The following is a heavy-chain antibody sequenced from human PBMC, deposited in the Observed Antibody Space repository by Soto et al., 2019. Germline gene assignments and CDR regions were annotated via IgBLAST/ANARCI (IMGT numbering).Heavy chain of an antibody. CDR2: ISGSGGTT. CDR3: ARYCSSTSCYGLYYYYGMDV. CDR1: GFTFSTFA. J-gene: IGHJ6*02. Sequence: GGSLRLSCAASGFTFSTFAMSWVRQAPGKGMEWVSAISGSGGTTYNADSVKGRFTISRDNSKNTLYLQMNSLRAEDTAVYYCARYCSSTSCYGLYYYYGMDVWGQGTLVTVSS. D-gene: IGHD2-2*01. V-gene: IGHV3-23*01.